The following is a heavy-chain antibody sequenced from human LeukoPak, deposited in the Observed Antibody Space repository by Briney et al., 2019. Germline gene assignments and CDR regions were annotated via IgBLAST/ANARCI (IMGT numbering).Heavy chain of an antibody. J-gene: IGHJ3*02. CDR1: GGTFSSYA. D-gene: IGHD3-22*01. CDR2: IIPIFGTA. V-gene: IGHV1-69*13. CDR3: ARDRYYYDSSGYYRPHNDAFDI. Sequence: ASVKVSCKASGGTFSSYAISWVRQAPGQGLEWMGGIIPIFGTANCAQKFQGRVTITADESTSTAYMELSSLRSEDTAVYYCARDRYYYDSSGYYRPHNDAFDIWGQGTMVTVSS.